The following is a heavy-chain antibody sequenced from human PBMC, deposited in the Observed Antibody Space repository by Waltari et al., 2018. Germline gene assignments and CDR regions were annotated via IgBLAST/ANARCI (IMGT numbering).Heavy chain of an antibody. CDR1: GGSFSGYS. Sequence: QVQLQQWGAGLLKPSETLSLTCAVYGGSFSGYSWSWIRQPPGKGLEWIGEINHSGSTNYNPSLKSRVTISVDTSKNQFSLKLSSVTAADTAVYYCARGHGYYYYYGMDVWGQGTTVTVSS. CDR2: INHSGST. J-gene: IGHJ6*02. CDR3: ARGHGYYYYYGMDV. V-gene: IGHV4-34*01.